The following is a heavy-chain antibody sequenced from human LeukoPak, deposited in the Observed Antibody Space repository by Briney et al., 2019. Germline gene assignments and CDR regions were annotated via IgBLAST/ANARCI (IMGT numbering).Heavy chain of an antibody. V-gene: IGHV4-34*01. J-gene: IGHJ4*02. CDR1: GGSFSGYY. CDR3: ARAGRPQYYYGSGSYYNY. D-gene: IGHD3-10*01. CDR2: INHSGST. Sequence: SETLSLTCAVYGGSFSGYYWSWIRQPPGKGLEWIGEINHSGSTNYNPSLKSRVTISVDTSKNQFSLKLSSVTAADTAVYYCARAGRPQYYYGSGSYYNYWGQGTLVAVSS.